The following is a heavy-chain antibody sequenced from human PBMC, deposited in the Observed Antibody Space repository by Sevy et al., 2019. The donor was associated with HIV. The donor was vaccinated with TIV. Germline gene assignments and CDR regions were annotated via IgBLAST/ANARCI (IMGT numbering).Heavy chain of an antibody. V-gene: IGHV3-53*01. D-gene: IGHD1-20*01. CDR3: AKDGYKPSVGDENYYYYYMDV. CDR1: GFTVSSNY. CDR2: IYSGGST. J-gene: IGHJ6*03. Sequence: GGSLRLSCAASGFTVSSNYMSWVRQAPGKGLEWVSVIYSGGSTYYADSVKGRFTISRDNSKNTLYLQMNSLRAEDTAVYYCAKDGYKPSVGDENYYYYYMDVWGKGTTVTVSS.